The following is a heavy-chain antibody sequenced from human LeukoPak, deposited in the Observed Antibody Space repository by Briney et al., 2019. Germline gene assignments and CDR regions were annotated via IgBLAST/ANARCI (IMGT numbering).Heavy chain of an antibody. CDR1: GFTFSSYS. V-gene: IGHV3-48*04. J-gene: IGHJ6*02. CDR2: ISSSSSTI. CDR3: ARDTDRYGMDV. D-gene: IGHD4-17*01. Sequence: GGSLRLSCAASGFTFSSYSMNWVRQAPGKGLEWVSYISSSSSTIYYADSVKGRFTISRDNAKNSLYLQLNSLRAEDTAVYYCARDTDRYGMDVWGQGTTVTVSS.